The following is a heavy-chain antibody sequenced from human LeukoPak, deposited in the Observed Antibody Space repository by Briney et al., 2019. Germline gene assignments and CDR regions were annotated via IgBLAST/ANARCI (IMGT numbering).Heavy chain of an antibody. CDR3: TLVPPNP. J-gene: IGHJ5*02. D-gene: IGHD2-2*01. V-gene: IGHV3-66*01. Sequence: GGSLKLSCAASGFTVSSNYMSWVRQAPGKGLEWVSVIYSGGSTYYADSVKDRFTISRDNSKNTLYLQMNSLRAEDTAVYYCTLVPPNPWGQGTLVTVSS. CDR2: IYSGGST. CDR1: GFTVSSNY.